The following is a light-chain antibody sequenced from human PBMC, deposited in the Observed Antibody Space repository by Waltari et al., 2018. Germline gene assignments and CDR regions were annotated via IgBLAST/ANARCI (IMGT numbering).Light chain of an antibody. J-gene: IGLJ3*02. Sequence: QSALTQPPSASGSPGQSVTISCTGPSGYIGGYNFVSWYQQHPGKAPKVVIYEVTKRPSGVPDRFSGSKSGNTASLTVSGLQSGDEADYYCCSYAGSNNVVFGGGTKLTVL. CDR2: EVT. CDR1: SGYIGGYNF. V-gene: IGLV2-8*01. CDR3: CSYAGSNNVV.